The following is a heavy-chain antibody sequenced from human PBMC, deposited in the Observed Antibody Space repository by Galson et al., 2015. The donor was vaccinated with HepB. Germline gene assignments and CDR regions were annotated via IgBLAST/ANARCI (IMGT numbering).Heavy chain of an antibody. D-gene: IGHD5-12*01. CDR3: ARDVVATIGVRSLYFDY. V-gene: IGHV3-30-3*01. CDR2: TSFDGGNK. J-gene: IGHJ4*02. Sequence: SLRLSCAASGFTFTTYAMHWVRQAPGGGLEWVAVTSFDGGNKYYADSVKGRFTISRDNSKNTLYLQMNSLRAEDTAVYYCARDVVATIGVRSLYFDYWGQGTLVTVSS. CDR1: GFTFTTYA.